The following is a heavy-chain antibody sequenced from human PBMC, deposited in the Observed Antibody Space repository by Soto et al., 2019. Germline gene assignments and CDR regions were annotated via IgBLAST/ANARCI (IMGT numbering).Heavy chain of an antibody. CDR3: AQDTYYHDTSGYYTFDY. J-gene: IGHJ4*02. CDR2: ISSSSSTI. D-gene: IGHD3-22*01. V-gene: IGHV3-48*01. CDR1: GFTFSSYS. Sequence: PWGSLRLSCAASGFTFSSYSMNWVRQAPGKGLEWVSYISSSSSTIYYVDSVKGRFTISRDNSKNTLDLQMNSLRVEDTAVFYCAQDTYYHDTSGYYTFDYWGQGALVTVSS.